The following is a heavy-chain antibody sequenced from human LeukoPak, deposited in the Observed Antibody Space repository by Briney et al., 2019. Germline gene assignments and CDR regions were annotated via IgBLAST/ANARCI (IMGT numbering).Heavy chain of an antibody. CDR1: GYSFTSYW. Sequence: GESLKISCKGSGYSFTSYWIGWVRQMPGRGLEWMGIIYPGDSDTRYSPSFQGQVTISADKSISTAYLQWSSLKASDTAMYYCARPNITSYYDSRGYDAFDVWGQGTMVTVSS. D-gene: IGHD3-22*01. CDR2: IYPGDSDT. CDR3: ARPNITSYYDSRGYDAFDV. J-gene: IGHJ3*01. V-gene: IGHV5-51*01.